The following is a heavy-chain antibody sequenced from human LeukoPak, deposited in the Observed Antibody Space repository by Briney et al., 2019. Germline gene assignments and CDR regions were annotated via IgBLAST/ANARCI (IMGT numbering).Heavy chain of an antibody. Sequence: GGSLRLSCAASGFTFDDYGMSWVRQGPGKGLEWVSAINRNGDSTGYADSVKGRFTISRDNSKNTLYLQMNSLRAEDTAVYYCAKDPSGLWFGESIFDYWGQGTLVTVSS. D-gene: IGHD3-10*01. J-gene: IGHJ4*02. V-gene: IGHV3-20*04. CDR1: GFTFDDYG. CDR3: AKDPSGLWFGESIFDY. CDR2: INRNGDST.